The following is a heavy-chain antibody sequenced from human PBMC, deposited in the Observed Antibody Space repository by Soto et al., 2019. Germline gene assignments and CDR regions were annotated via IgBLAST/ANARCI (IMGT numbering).Heavy chain of an antibody. Sequence: GGSLRLCCAASGFTFSSYSMNWVRQAPGKGLEWVSSISSSSSYIYYADSVKGRFTISRDNAKNSLYLQMNSLRAEDTAVYYCARGSYYYDSSGYSDYWGQGTLVTVSS. J-gene: IGHJ4*02. CDR1: GFTFSSYS. D-gene: IGHD3-22*01. CDR3: ARGSYYYDSSGYSDY. CDR2: ISSSSSYI. V-gene: IGHV3-21*01.